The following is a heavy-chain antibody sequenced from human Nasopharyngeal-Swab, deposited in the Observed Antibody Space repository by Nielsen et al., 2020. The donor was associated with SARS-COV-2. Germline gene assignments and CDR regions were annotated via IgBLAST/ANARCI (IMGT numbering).Heavy chain of an antibody. CDR2: FDPDDGET. Sequence: ASVKVSCKVSGYTLTELSMHWVRQAPGKGLEWMGGFDPDDGETIYAQKFQGRVTMTEDTSTDTAYMELSSLRSEDTAVYYCRVVPAAMCYYYYGMDVWGQGTTVTVSS. D-gene: IGHD2-2*01. CDR1: GYTLTELS. CDR3: RVVPAAMCYYYYGMDV. J-gene: IGHJ6*02. V-gene: IGHV1-24*01.